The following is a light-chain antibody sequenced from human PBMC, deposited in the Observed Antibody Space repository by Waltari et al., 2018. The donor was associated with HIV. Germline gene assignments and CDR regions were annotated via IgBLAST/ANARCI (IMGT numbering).Light chain of an antibody. CDR2: GAS. V-gene: IGKV3-20*01. CDR3: QQYGSSPPIT. J-gene: IGKJ3*01. CDR1: QSLSSSY. Sequence: EIVLTQFPGTLSLSPGERATLSCRASQSLSSSYLAWYQQKPGQAPRLLIYGASRRATGIPDRFSGSGSGTDFTLTISRLEPEDFAVYYCQQYGSSPPITFGPGTKVDIK.